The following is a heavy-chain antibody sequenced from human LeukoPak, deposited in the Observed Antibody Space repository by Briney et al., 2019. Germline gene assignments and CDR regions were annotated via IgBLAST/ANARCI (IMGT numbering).Heavy chain of an antibody. V-gene: IGHV1-2*02. Sequence: ASVKVSCKASGYTFTGYYMHWVRQAPGQGLEWMGWINPNSGGTNYAQKFQGRVTMTRDTSISTAYMELSRLRSDDTAVYYCARSTYYDSSGYYYFGYWGQGTLVTVSS. CDR1: GYTFTGYY. D-gene: IGHD3-22*01. CDR3: ARSTYYDSSGYYYFGY. CDR2: INPNSGGT. J-gene: IGHJ4*02.